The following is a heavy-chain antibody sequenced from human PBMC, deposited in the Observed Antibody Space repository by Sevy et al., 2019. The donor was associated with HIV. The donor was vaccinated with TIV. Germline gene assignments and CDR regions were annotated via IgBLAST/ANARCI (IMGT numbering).Heavy chain of an antibody. V-gene: IGHV3-33*08. CDR1: GFTFSNYG. CDR2: IWDDGSIK. D-gene: IGHD6-13*01. CDR3: ASDFLRAAPTQTAFDI. J-gene: IGHJ3*02. Sequence: GGSQRLSCAASGFTFSNYGMHWVRQAPGKGLEWVAIIWDDGSIKYYADSVKGRFTISRDNSKNTLHLQMNSLRPEDTAVYYCASDFLRAAPTQTAFDIWGQGTMVTVSS.